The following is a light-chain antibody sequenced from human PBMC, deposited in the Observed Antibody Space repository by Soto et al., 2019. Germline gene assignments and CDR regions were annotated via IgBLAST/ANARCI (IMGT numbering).Light chain of an antibody. CDR2: GAS. J-gene: IGKJ1*01. CDR1: QSVSSRN. Sequence: EIVLTQSPATLSLSRGERATLSCRASQSVSSRNVAWYQQKPGQAPRLLISGASTRATGIPARFSGSGSGTEFTLTISSLQSEDFAVYFCQQFNDWPPAFGQGTKVEFK. CDR3: QQFNDWPPA. V-gene: IGKV3-15*01.